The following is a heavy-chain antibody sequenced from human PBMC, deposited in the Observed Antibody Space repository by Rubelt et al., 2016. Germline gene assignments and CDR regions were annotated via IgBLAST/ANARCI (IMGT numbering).Heavy chain of an antibody. Sequence: QVQPQQWGAGLLKPSETLSLTCAVYGGSFSGYYWSWIRQHPGKGLEWIGEINHSGSTNYNPSLKSRVTISVATFKDKSSLKVGAVTAEDTAVYYGARGRARAAAAPRRLWFYPWGQGTVVTVSS. J-gene: IGHJ5*02. CDR2: INHSGST. CDR1: GGSFSGYY. V-gene: IGHV4-34*01. CDR3: ARGRARAAAAPRRLWFYP. D-gene: IGHD6-13*01.